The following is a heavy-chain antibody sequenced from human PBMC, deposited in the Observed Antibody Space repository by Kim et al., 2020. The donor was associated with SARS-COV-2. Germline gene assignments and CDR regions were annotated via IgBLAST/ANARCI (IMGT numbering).Heavy chain of an antibody. D-gene: IGHD3-3*01. Sequence: SVKGRLTIARDNSKTTLYLQMNSLRAEDTAVYYCAKSVDFWSGSSWFDPWGQGTLVTVSS. CDR3: AKSVDFWSGSSWFDP. J-gene: IGHJ5*02. V-gene: IGHV3-23*01.